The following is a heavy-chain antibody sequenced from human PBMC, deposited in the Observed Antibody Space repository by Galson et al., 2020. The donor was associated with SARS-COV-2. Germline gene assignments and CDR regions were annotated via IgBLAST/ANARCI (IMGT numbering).Heavy chain of an antibody. Sequence: GESLKISCAASGFTFNIYAMHWVRQAPGKGLEWVALISSDGSTKIYADSVKGRFTISRDNSKDTLSLQMNSLTTEDTAVYYCARDPPSSAWLLDYWGQGTLVTVSS. J-gene: IGHJ4*02. CDR2: ISSDGSTK. V-gene: IGHV3-30-3*01. CDR3: ARDPPSSAWLLDY. CDR1: GFTFNIYA. D-gene: IGHD3-22*01.